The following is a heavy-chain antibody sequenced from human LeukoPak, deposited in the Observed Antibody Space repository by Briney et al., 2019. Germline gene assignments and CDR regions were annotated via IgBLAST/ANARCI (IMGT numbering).Heavy chain of an antibody. Sequence: PGGSLRLSCAASGFNFSNYGMNWVRQAPGKGLEWVAFIRSDGAKEYYADSVKGRFTVSRDNSKSMVYLEMSSLSAEDTAVYYCARAVFRGVVTLTGGWAPYWGQGTLVTVFS. D-gene: IGHD3-10*01. V-gene: IGHV3-30*02. CDR1: GFNFSNYG. CDR3: ARAVFRGVVTLTGGWAPY. CDR2: IRSDGAKE. J-gene: IGHJ4*02.